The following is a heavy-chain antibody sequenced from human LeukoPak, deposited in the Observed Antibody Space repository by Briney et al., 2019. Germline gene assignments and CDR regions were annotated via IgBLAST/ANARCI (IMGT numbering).Heavy chain of an antibody. CDR1: GFTFDDYG. D-gene: IGHD6-6*01. J-gene: IGHJ6*03. Sequence: PGGSLRLSCAASGFTFDDYGMSWVRQAPGKGLEWVSGINWNGGSTGYADSVKGRFTISRDNAKNSLYLQMNSLRAEDTALYYCARDSSFARLRYYYMDVWGKGTTVTVSS. CDR3: ARDSSFARLRYYYMDV. CDR2: INWNGGST. V-gene: IGHV3-20*04.